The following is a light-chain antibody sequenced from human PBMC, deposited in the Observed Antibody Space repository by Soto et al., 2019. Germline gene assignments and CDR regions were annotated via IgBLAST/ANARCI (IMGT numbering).Light chain of an antibody. V-gene: IGLV1-40*01. CDR2: GKN. CDR3: QSYDSSLSGWV. CDR1: NSNIGAGYD. J-gene: IGLJ3*02. Sequence: QSVLTQPPSVSGAPGQRVTISCTGNNSNIGAGYDVHWYQQLPGTAPKVLMDGKNNRPSGVPDRFSGSKSGTSASLAITGLQAEDEADYYCQSYDSSLSGWVFGGGTQLTVL.